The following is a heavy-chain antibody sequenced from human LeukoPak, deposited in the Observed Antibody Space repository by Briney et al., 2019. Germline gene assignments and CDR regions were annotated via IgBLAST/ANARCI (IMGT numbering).Heavy chain of an antibody. Sequence: LEASVKVSCKVSGYTFTGYYMHWVRQAPGQGLEWMGWINPNSGGTNYAQKFQGRVTMTRDTSISTAYMEQSRLRSDDTAVYYCAGAYCGGDCYSGRAFDIWGQGTMVTVSS. CDR3: AGAYCGGDCYSGRAFDI. D-gene: IGHD2-21*02. CDR1: GYTFTGYY. CDR2: INPNSGGT. J-gene: IGHJ3*02. V-gene: IGHV1-2*03.